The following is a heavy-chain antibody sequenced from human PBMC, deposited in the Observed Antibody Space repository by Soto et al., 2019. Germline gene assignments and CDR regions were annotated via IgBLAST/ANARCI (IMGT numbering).Heavy chain of an antibody. V-gene: IGHV4-4*07. J-gene: IGHJ6*02. D-gene: IGHD6-19*01. CDR3: ARESGGSGWYVPSWSYYYGMDV. CDR2: IYTSGCT. CDR1: GGSISSYY. Sequence: QVQLQESGPGLVKPSETLSLTCTVSGGSISSYYWSWIRQPAGKGLEWLGRIYTSGCTNYNSSLKSRVNMSVDTSKNQFSLKLSSVTAEDTAVYYCARESGGSGWYVPSWSYYYGMDVWGQGTTVTVSS.